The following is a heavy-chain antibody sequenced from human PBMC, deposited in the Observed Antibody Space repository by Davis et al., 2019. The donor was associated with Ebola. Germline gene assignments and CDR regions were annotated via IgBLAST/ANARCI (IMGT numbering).Heavy chain of an antibody. CDR2: VNPSDGNT. Sequence: ASVKVSCKTSGYTFTGYYMHWVRQAPGQGLEWMGIVNPSDGNTIYAPKFQGRVSMTTDTSTSTVYMELRSLRSEDTAVYYCARAEGSSSWYRWFDPWGQGTLVTVSS. V-gene: IGHV1-46*01. CDR1: GYTFTGYY. J-gene: IGHJ5*02. CDR3: ARAEGSSSWYRWFDP. D-gene: IGHD6-13*01.